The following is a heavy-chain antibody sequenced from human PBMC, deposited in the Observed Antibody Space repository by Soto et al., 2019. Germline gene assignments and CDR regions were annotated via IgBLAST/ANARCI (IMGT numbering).Heavy chain of an antibody. CDR2: INHSGST. Sequence: PSETLSLTCAVYGGSFSGYYWSWIGQPPGKGLEGIGEINHSGSTNYNPSLKSRVTISVDTSKNQFSLKLSSVTAADTAVYYCARGRDSSSWHSTTVTTSRRRTHYFDYWGQGTLVTVSS. J-gene: IGHJ4*02. D-gene: IGHD4-17*01. V-gene: IGHV4-34*01. CDR3: ARGRDSSSWHSTTVTTSRRRTHYFDY. CDR1: GGSFSGYY.